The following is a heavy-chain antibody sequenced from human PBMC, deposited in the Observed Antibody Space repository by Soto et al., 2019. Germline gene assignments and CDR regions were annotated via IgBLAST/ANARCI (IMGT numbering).Heavy chain of an antibody. CDR2: IYYSGST. D-gene: IGHD3-10*01. V-gene: IGHV4-39*01. J-gene: IGHJ6*02. CDR3: ARCYYGSGSPYYYYYGMDV. Sequence: ETLRHTCTVSAGSISSSSYYWGWIRQPTGKGLEWIGSIYYSGSTYYNPSLKSRVTISVDTSKNQFSLKLSSVTAADTAVYYCARCYYGSGSPYYYYYGMDVWGQGTTVT. CDR1: AGSISSSSYY.